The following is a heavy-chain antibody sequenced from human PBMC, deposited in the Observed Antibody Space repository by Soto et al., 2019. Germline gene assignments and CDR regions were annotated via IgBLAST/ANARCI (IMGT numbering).Heavy chain of an antibody. CDR2: ISSNGGST. CDR3: ARSGDSSGYYLVGAFDI. CDR1: GFTFSSYA. Sequence: GGSLRLSCAASGFTFSSYAMHWVRQAPGKGLEYVSAISSNGGSTYYANSVKGRFTIPRDNSKNTQYLKMGSLRAEDMAVYYCARSGDSSGYYLVGAFDIWGQGTMVTVSS. D-gene: IGHD3-22*01. V-gene: IGHV3-64*01. J-gene: IGHJ3*02.